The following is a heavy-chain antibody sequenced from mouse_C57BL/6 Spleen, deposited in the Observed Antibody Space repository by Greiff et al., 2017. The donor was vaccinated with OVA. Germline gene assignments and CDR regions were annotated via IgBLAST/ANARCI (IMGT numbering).Heavy chain of an antibody. J-gene: IGHJ1*03. CDR1: GYTFTSYW. D-gene: IGHD1-1*01. CDR3: ARAHYYGSSYDWYFDV. CDR2: IHPNSGST. Sequence: QVQLQQPGAELVKPGASVKLSCKASGYTFTSYWMHWVKQRPGQGLEWIGMIHPNSGSTNYNEKFKSKATLTVDKSSSTAYRQLSSLTSEDSAVYYCARAHYYGSSYDWYFDVWGTGTTVTVSS. V-gene: IGHV1-64*01.